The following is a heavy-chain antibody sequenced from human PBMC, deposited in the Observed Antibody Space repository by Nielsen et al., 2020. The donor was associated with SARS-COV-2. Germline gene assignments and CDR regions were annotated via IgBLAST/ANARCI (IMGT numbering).Heavy chain of an antibody. V-gene: IGHV4-34*01. D-gene: IGHD3-22*01. CDR3: ARDRTHGIVVVTGAYYYGMDV. Sequence: SETLSLTCAVYGGSFSGYYWSWIRQTPGKGLEWIGEINHGGSTDYNPSLKSRVTISVDTSKNQFSLKLSSVTAADTAVYYCARDRTHGIVVVTGAYYYGMDVWGQGTTVTVSS. CDR2: INHGGST. CDR1: GGSFSGYY. J-gene: IGHJ6*02.